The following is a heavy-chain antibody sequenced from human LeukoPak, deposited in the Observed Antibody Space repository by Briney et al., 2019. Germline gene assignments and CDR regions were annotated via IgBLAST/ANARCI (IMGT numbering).Heavy chain of an antibody. CDR2: IYTSGST. CDR1: GGSISSYY. V-gene: IGHV4-4*07. D-gene: IGHD6-19*01. Sequence: SETLSLTCTVSGGSISSYYWSWIRQPAGKGLEWIGRIYTSGSTNYNPSLKSRVTMSVDTSKNQFSLKLSSVTAADTAVYYCARDFVSVAGSDAFDIWGPGTMVTVSS. J-gene: IGHJ3*02. CDR3: ARDFVSVAGSDAFDI.